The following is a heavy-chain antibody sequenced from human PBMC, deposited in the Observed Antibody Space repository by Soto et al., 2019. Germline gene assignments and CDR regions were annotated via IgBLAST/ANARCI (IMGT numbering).Heavy chain of an antibody. V-gene: IGHV1-18*01. J-gene: IGHJ4*02. D-gene: IGHD3-10*01. CDR3: ARDFGSGSNFWGFDY. CDR1: GYTFTSYH. CDR2: ISAYNGNT. Sequence: ASVKVSCKASGYTFTSYHINWVRQAPGQGLEWMGWISAYNGNTNYAQKFQGRVTITRDTSASTAYMELSSLRSEDTAVYYCARDFGSGSNFWGFDYWGQGTLVTVSS.